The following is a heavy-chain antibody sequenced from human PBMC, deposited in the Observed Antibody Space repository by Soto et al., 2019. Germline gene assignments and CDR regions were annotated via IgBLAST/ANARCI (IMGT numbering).Heavy chain of an antibody. CDR1: GFTFSSYA. J-gene: IGHJ4*02. D-gene: IGHD6-6*01. V-gene: IGHV3-23*01. Sequence: LRLSCAASGFTFSSYAMSWVRQAPGKGLEWVSAISGSGGSTYYADSVKGRFTISRDNSKNTLYLQMNSLRAEDTAVYYCAKAERSGFTSSSGGLDYWGPGTLVTVSS. CDR3: AKAERSGFTSSSGGLDY. CDR2: ISGSGGST.